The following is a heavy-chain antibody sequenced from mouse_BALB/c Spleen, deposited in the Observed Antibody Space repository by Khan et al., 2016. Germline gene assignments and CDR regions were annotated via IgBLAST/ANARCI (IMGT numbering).Heavy chain of an antibody. V-gene: IGHV1S127*01. CDR3: SPTVVARYFDY. CDR1: GYPFTSYW. Sequence: QVRLKESGPQLVRPGASVKISCKASGYPFTSYWMHWVKQRPGQGLEWIGMIDPSDSETRLNQKFKDKATLTVDKSSSTAYMQLSSPTSEDSAVYYCSPTVVARYFDYWGQGTTLTVSS. J-gene: IGHJ2*01. CDR2: IDPSDSET. D-gene: IGHD1-1*01.